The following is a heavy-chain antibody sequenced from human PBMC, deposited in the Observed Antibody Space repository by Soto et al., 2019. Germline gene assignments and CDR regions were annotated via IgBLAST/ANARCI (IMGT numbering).Heavy chain of an antibody. D-gene: IGHD6-19*01. V-gene: IGHV4-4*02. J-gene: IGHJ1*01. CDR2: IHHSGST. CDR3: ARSFGWYAIDQ. CDR1: GASISSEQS. Sequence: SATLSLTCAVAGASISSEQSWSWVRQPPGKGLEWIGEIHHSGSTNNNPSLKSRVTMSVDKSKNQFSLMLSSVTAADTAVYYCARSFGWYAIDQWGQGTLVTVS.